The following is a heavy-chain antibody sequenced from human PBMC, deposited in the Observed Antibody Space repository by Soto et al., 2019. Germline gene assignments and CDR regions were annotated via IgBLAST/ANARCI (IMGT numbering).Heavy chain of an antibody. D-gene: IGHD4-17*01. CDR3: AKTTTLDRAFDI. J-gene: IGHJ3*02. V-gene: IGHV3-23*01. Sequence: GGSLRLSCAASGFTCISYDMSWVRQATGRGLECVSGISGSGGSTYYADSVKGRFTISRDNSKNTLYLQMNSLRAEDTAVYYCAKTTTLDRAFDIWGQGTMVTVSS. CDR2: ISGSGGST. CDR1: GFTCISYD.